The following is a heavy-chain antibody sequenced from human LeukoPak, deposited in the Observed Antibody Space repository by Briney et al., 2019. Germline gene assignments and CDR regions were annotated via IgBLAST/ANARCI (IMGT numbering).Heavy chain of an antibody. D-gene: IGHD2-15*01. V-gene: IGHV3-66*02. Sequence: GGSLRLSCAASGFTVSSNYMSWVRQAPGKGLEWVSVIYSGGSTYYADSVKGRFTISRDNSKNTLYLQMNSLRAEDTAVYYCARDQNCSGGSCYAFGYWGQGTLVTVSS. CDR3: ARDQNCSGGSCYAFGY. CDR2: IYSGGST. J-gene: IGHJ4*02. CDR1: GFTVSSNY.